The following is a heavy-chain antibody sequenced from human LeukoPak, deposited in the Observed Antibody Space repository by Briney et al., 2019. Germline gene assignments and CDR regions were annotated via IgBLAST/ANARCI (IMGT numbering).Heavy chain of an antibody. CDR3: ATPFRDSDYYYYMDV. Sequence: ASVKVSCKASGYTFTGYCMHWVRQAPGQGLEWMGWINPNSGGTNYAQKFQGRVTMTRDTSISTAYMELSRLRSDDTAVYYCATPFRDSDYYYYMDVWGKGTTVTVSS. D-gene: IGHD3-16*01. CDR2: INPNSGGT. CDR1: GYTFTGYC. J-gene: IGHJ6*03. V-gene: IGHV1-2*02.